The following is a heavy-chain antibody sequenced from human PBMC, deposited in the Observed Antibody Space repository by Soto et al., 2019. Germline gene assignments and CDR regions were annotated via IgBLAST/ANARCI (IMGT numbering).Heavy chain of an antibody. CDR2: IYYSGST. V-gene: IGHV4-39*01. CDR3: ARHLHRITISPV. Sequence: QLQLQESGPGLVKPSETLSLTCTVSGGSISSSSYYWGWIRQPPGKGLEWIGRIYYSGSTYYNPALTRRVTISVDTSMNQFSLKRSSVTAACTAVYHRARHLHRITISPVWGQGPLVTVSS. J-gene: IGHJ4*02. D-gene: IGHD3-3*01. CDR1: GGSISSSSYY.